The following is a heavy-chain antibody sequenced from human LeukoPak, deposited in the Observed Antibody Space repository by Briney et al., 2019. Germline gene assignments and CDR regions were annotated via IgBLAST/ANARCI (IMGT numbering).Heavy chain of an antibody. CDR2: ISGTSGFI. V-gene: IGHV3-21*01. Sequence: GGSLRLSCAASGFTFSSYSLNWVRQAPGRGLEWISSISGTSGFIYYADSVKGRFTISRDNAKNSLYLQMNSLRAEDTAVYYCARLIGWLHRKGYGMDVWGQGTTVTVSS. D-gene: IGHD5-24*01. J-gene: IGHJ6*02. CDR3: ARLIGWLHRKGYGMDV. CDR1: GFTFSSYS.